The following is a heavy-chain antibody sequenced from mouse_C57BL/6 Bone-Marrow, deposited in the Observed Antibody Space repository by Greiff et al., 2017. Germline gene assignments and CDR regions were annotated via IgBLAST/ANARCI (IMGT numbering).Heavy chain of an antibody. CDR2: IYPRSGNT. Sequence: QVQLQQSGAELARPGASVKLSCKASGYTFTSYGISWVKQRTGQGLEWIGEIYPRSGNTYYNEKLKGKATLTADKSSSTAYMELRSLTSEDAAVNFCAREYDYGSSYWGQGTLVTVSA. CDR1: GYTFTSYG. CDR3: AREYDYGSSY. J-gene: IGHJ3*01. D-gene: IGHD2-4*01. V-gene: IGHV1-81*01.